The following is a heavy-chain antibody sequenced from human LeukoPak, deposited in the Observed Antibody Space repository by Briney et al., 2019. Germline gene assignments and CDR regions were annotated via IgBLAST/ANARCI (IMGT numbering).Heavy chain of an antibody. CDR1: GGSISSSSYY. CDR2: IYYSGST. J-gene: IGHJ5*02. D-gene: IGHD2-2*01. V-gene: IGHV4-39*07. Sequence: PSETLSLTCTVSGGSISSSSYYWGWIRQPPGKGLESIESIYYSGSTYYNPSLKSQVTISVDTSKNQFSLTLSSVTAADTAVYYCARLAGCTSCYSSWFDPWGQGTLGTVSS. CDR3: ARLAGCTSCYSSWFDP.